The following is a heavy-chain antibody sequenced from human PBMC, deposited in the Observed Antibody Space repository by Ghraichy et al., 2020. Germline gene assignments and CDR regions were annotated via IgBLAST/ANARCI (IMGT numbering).Heavy chain of an antibody. D-gene: IGHD7-27*01. CDR1: GGSFSGYY. CDR3: ASVPRKLGIRSDPFDD. Sequence: SQTLSLTCAVYGGSFSGYYWSWIRQPPGKGLAWIGEINHSGSTNYNPSLKSRVTISVDTSKNQFSLQLSSVTAADTAVYYCASVPRKLGIRSDPFDDWGQGTLVTVSS. J-gene: IGHJ4*02. V-gene: IGHV4-34*01. CDR2: INHSGST.